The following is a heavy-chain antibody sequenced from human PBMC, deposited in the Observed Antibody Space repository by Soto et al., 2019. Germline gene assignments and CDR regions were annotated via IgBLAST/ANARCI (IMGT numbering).Heavy chain of an antibody. V-gene: IGHV3-74*01. CDR1: GFTFSSYW. D-gene: IGHD2-2*01. CDR3: ASGGVPAAIGGVGLNAFDI. CDR2: INSDGSST. Sequence: EVQLVESGGGLVQPGGSLRLSCAASGFTFSSYWMHWVRQATGKGLVWVSRINSDGSSTSYADSVKGRFTISRDNAKNTLYLQMNSLRAEDTAVYYCASGGVPAAIGGVGLNAFDIWGQGTMVTVSS. J-gene: IGHJ3*02.